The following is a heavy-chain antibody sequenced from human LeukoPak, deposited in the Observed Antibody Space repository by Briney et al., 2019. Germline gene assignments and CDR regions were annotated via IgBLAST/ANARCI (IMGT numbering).Heavy chain of an antibody. CDR1: GFTFSSYD. CDR2: ISGSGGST. CDR3: AVRYSARWYLFDY. V-gene: IGHV3-23*01. Sequence: GGSLRLSCAVSGFTFSSYDMSWVRQAPGKGLEWVSGISGSGGSTYYADSVKGRFTISRDNAKNTLYLQMNSLRAEDTAVYYCAVRYSARWYLFDYWGQGTLVTVSS. D-gene: IGHD6-13*01. J-gene: IGHJ4*02.